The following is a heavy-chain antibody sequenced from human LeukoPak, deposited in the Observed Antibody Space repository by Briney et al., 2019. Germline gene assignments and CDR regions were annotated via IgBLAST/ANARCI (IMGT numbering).Heavy chain of an antibody. Sequence: GASVKVSCKASGYTFTSYGISWVRQAPGQGLEWMGWISAYNGNTNYAQKLQGRVTMTTDTSTSTAYMELRSLRSDDTAVYYCARDLRREGSGWYWAFDIWGKGTTVTVSS. CDR2: ISAYNGNT. V-gene: IGHV1-18*01. CDR3: ARDLRREGSGWYWAFDI. J-gene: IGHJ6*04. D-gene: IGHD6-19*01. CDR1: GYTFTSYG.